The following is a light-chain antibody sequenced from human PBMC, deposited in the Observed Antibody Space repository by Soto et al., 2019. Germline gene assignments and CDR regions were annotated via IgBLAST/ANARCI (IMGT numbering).Light chain of an antibody. CDR2: EGS. J-gene: IGLJ1*01. V-gene: IGLV2-23*03. CDR3: CSYAGSSTFPYV. CDR1: SSDVGSYNL. Sequence: QSVLAQPASASGSPGQSITISCTGTSSDVGSYNLVSWYQQHPGKAPKLMIYEGSKRPSGVSNRFSGSKSGNTASLTISGPQAEDEADYYCCSYAGSSTFPYVFGTGTKVTVL.